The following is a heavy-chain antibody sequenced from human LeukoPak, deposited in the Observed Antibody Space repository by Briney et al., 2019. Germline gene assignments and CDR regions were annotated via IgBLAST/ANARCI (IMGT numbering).Heavy chain of an antibody. Sequence: PSETLSLTCTVSGGSISSYYWSWIRQPPGKGLEWIGYIYYSGSTNYNPSLKSRVTISVDTSKNQFSLKLSSVTAADTAVYYCARHLSGSYYKGPNWFDPWGQGTLVTVPS. CDR2: IYYSGST. CDR1: GGSISSYY. J-gene: IGHJ5*02. CDR3: ARHLSGSYYKGPNWFDP. D-gene: IGHD1-26*01. V-gene: IGHV4-59*08.